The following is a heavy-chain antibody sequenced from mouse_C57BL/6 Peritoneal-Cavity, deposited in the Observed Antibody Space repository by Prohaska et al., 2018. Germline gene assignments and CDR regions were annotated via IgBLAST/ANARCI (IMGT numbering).Heavy chain of an antibody. D-gene: IGHD1-1*01. CDR1: GFTFTDYY. V-gene: IGHV7-3*01. CDR2: IRNKANGYTT. CDR3: ARSTVVFDY. Sequence: EVKLVESGGGLVQPGGSLSLSCAASGFTFTDYYMSWVRKPPGKALEWLGFIRNKANGYTTEYSASVKGRFTISRDNSQSILYLQMNALRAEDSATYYCARSTVVFDYWGQGTTLTVSS. J-gene: IGHJ2*01.